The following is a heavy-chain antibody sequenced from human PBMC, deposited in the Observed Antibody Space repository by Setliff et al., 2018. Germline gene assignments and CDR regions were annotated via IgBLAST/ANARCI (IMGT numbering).Heavy chain of an antibody. Sequence: SETLSLTCTVSGGSSSSYYWSWIRQPPGKGLEWIGYIYYSGSTNYNPSLKSRVTISVDTSKNQFSLKLSSVTAADTAAYYCARTSGSLHMEYYFDHWGQGTLVTVSS. CDR3: ARTSGSLHMEYYFDH. CDR1: GGSSSSYY. D-gene: IGHD3-10*01. J-gene: IGHJ4*02. CDR2: IYYSGST. V-gene: IGHV4-59*01.